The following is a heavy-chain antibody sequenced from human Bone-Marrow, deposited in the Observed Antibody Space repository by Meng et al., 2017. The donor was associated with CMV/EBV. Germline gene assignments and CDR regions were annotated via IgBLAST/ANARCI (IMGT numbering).Heavy chain of an antibody. D-gene: IGHD2-15*01. CDR1: DYTFTKYG. CDR2: LSTYNSAT. Sequence: ASVKVSCKASDYTFTKYGITWMRQAPGQGLEWMGWLSTYNSATKYAQKVQGRVTMTTETATNTAYMELRSLRPDDTAVYYCARGGGVHYIERGGREWYFERWGQGTRVTVSS. J-gene: IGHJ4*02. CDR3: ARGGGVHYIERGGREWYFER. V-gene: IGHV1-18*01.